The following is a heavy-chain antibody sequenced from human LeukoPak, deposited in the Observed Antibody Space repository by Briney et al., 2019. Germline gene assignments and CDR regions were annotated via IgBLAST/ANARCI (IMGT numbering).Heavy chain of an antibody. CDR2: INHSGST. J-gene: IGHJ3*02. CDR1: GGSFSGYY. CDR3: ARDRGGSGTYWAFDI. Sequence: SETLSLTCAVYGGSFSGYYWSWIRQPPGKGLEWIGEINHSGSTNYNPSLKSRVTISVDTSKNQFSLKLSSVTAADTAVYYCARDRGGSGTYWAFDIWGQGTMVTVSS. D-gene: IGHD3-10*01. V-gene: IGHV4-34*01.